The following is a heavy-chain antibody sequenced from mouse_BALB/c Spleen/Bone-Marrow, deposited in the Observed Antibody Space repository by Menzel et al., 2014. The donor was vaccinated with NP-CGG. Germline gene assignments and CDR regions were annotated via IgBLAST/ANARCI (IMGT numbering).Heavy chain of an antibody. CDR2: IWAGGST. D-gene: IGHD1-1*01. CDR3: VREGRGYYGSGGAAMDY. Sequence: VQLVESGPGLVAPSQSLSISCTVSGFSLTSYGVHWVRQPPGQGLEWLGAIWAGGSTNYNPALMSRLTISKDNSKSQVFLKMNSLRTDDTAMYYCVREGRGYYGSGGAAMDYWGQGTKVTVSS. V-gene: IGHV2-9*02. CDR1: GFSLTSYG. J-gene: IGHJ4*01.